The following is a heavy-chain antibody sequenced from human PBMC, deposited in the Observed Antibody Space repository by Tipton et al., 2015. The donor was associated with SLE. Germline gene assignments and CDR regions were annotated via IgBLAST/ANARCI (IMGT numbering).Heavy chain of an antibody. D-gene: IGHD5-12*01. V-gene: IGHV4-59*08. CDR1: GGSLSTHY. CDR2: IYYSGST. CDR3: ARGLPDHV. J-gene: IGHJ4*02. Sequence: GLVKPSETLSLTCTVPGGSLSTHYWTWIRQPPGKGLEWIGYIYYSGSTNYNPSLKSRLTISVDTSKNQFSLKLTSVTAADTAVYYCARGLPDHVWGQGTLVTVSS.